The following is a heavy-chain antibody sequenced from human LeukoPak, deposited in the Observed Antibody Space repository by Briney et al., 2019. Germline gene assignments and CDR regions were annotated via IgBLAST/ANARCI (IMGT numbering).Heavy chain of an antibody. CDR1: GFTFSNYW. D-gene: IGHD4-17*01. CDR2: INSNGSST. Sequence: GGSLRLSCAASGFTFSNYWMHWVRQAPGKGLVWVSRINSNGSSTNYADSVKGRFTISRDNAKNTLHLQVSSLRAEDTALYYCAKGGATVCDNWGQGTLVTVSS. J-gene: IGHJ4*02. CDR3: AKGGATVCDN. V-gene: IGHV3-74*01.